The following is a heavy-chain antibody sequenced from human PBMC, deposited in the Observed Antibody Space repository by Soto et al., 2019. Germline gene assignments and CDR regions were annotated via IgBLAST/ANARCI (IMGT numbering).Heavy chain of an antibody. J-gene: IGHJ6*02. V-gene: IGHV4-39*01. CDR2: IYSSENT. CDR1: GGSVSSNSYS. Sequence: SETLSLTCTVSGGSVSSNSYSWGCIRQSPGKGLEWIGTIYSSENTYYNPSLLSRVTISVDTSKNEFSLRLSSVTAADTAVYYCARLNGYCVSTNCHGYYGMDVWGQGTTVTVS. D-gene: IGHD2-2*03. CDR3: ARLNGYCVSTNCHGYYGMDV.